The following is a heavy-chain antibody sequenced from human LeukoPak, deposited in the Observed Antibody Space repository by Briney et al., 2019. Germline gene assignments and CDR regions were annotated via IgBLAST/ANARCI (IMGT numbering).Heavy chain of an antibody. CDR3: AREISSWYRTEGRFDP. CDR2: IKQDGSER. Sequence: AGGSLRLSCAASGFMFSSYWMSWIRQAPGKGLEWVANIKQDGSERDYVDSVKGRFTIPKDNAKNLLYLQMNILKAEDTAVYYCAREISSWYRTEGRFDPWGQGTLVTVSS. CDR1: GFMFSSYW. D-gene: IGHD6-13*01. V-gene: IGHV3-7*01. J-gene: IGHJ5*02.